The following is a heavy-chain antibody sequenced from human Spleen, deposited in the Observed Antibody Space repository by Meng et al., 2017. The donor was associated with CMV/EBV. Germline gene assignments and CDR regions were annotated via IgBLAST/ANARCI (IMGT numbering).Heavy chain of an antibody. CDR3: AKGYRTVDY. D-gene: IGHD1-1*01. J-gene: IGHJ4*02. Sequence: GESLKISCAASGFMFSDYYMTWIRQAPGKGLEWVAVIWNDGSNRHYADSVKGRFTISRDNSRNTLDLQMNSLRAEDTAVYYCAKGYRTVDYWGQGTLVTVSS. CDR2: IWNDGSNR. CDR1: GFMFSDYY. V-gene: IGHV3-33*06.